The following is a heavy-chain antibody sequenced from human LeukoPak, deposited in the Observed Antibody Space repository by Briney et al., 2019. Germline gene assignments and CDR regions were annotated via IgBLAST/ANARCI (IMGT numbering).Heavy chain of an antibody. CDR1: GFTFSTYG. CDR3: AKAAPKSIAVAGRPQAHY. V-gene: IGHV3-30*02. D-gene: IGHD6-19*01. J-gene: IGHJ4*02. CDR2: LRYDGSNK. Sequence: GGSLRLSCAASGFTFSTYGMHWVCQVPGKGLEWVAYLRYDGSNKNYADSVKGRFTISRDNSNNTLYLQMNSLRAEDTTVYYCAKAAPKSIAVAGRPQAHYWGQGTLVTVSS.